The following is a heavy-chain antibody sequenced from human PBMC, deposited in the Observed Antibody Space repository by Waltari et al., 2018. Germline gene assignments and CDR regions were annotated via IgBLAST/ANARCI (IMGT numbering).Heavy chain of an antibody. D-gene: IGHD6-19*01. CDR3: ARDPRGLYSSGSNYFDY. CDR2: INPSGGST. J-gene: IGHJ4*02. Sequence: QVQLVQSGAEVKKPGASVKVSCKASGYTFTCYYMHWVRQAPGQGLEWMGIINPSGGSTSYAQKFQGRVTMTRYTSTSTVYMELSSLRSEDTAVYYCARDPRGLYSSGSNYFDYWGQGTLVTVSS. V-gene: IGHV1-46*01. CDR1: GYTFTCYY.